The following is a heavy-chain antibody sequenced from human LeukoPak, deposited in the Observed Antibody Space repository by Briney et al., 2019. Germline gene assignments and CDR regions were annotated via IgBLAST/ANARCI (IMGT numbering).Heavy chain of an antibody. CDR3: GEIFGSGSSPDF. J-gene: IGHJ4*02. V-gene: IGHV3-33*01. Sequence: PGGSLRLSCAASGFAFNTYAMHWVRQAPGQGLEWVALIWHDGSHKFYSTSVRGQFTISRDNSKNTVSLQLNNLRPEDTAVYCSGEIFGSGSSPDFWGQGTLVTASS. CDR2: IWHDGSHK. D-gene: IGHD3-10*01. CDR1: GFAFNTYA.